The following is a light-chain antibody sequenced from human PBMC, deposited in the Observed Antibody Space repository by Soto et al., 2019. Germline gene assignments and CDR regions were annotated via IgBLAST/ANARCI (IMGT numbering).Light chain of an antibody. CDR3: QQYNSYSQT. J-gene: IGKJ1*01. CDR2: DAS. CDR1: QSISSW. V-gene: IGKV1-5*01. Sequence: DIQMTQSPSTLSASVGDRVTITCRACQSISSWLAWYQRKPGKAPKLLIYDASSLESGVPSRFSGSGSGTEFTLTISSLQPDDFATYYCQQYNSYSQTFGQGTKVDIK.